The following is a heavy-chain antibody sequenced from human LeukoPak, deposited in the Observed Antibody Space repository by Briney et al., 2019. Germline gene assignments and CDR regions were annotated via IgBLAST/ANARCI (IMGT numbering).Heavy chain of an antibody. CDR3: ATGLGYCSSTRCPDY. Sequence: ASVKVSCKVSGYTFTDYYMHWVQQAPGKGLEWMGLVDPEDGETIYAEKFQGRVTITADTSTDTAYMELSSLRSEDTAVYYCATGLGYCSSTRCPDYWGQGTLVTVSS. CDR1: GYTFTDYY. V-gene: IGHV1-69-2*01. CDR2: VDPEDGET. D-gene: IGHD2-2*01. J-gene: IGHJ4*02.